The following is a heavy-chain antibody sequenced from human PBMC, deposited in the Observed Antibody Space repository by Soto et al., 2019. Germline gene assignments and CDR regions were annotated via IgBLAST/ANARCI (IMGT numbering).Heavy chain of an antibody. CDR1: GYTFTSYG. V-gene: IGHV1-18*01. CDR2: ISAYNGNT. J-gene: IGHJ4*02. CDR3: AIDLLNSGWFVEFSPPFDC. D-gene: IGHD3-10*01. Sequence: ASVKVSCKASGYTFTSYGISWVRQAPGQGLEWMGWISAYNGNTNYAQKLQGRVTMTTDTSTSTAYMELRSLRSDDTAVYYCAIDLLNSGWFVEFSPPFDCWGEGTLVTVSS.